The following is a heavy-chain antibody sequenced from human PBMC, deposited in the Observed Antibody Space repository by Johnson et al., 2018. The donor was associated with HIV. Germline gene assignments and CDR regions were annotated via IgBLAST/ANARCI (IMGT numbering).Heavy chain of an antibody. CDR3: ARETSDDAFGL. D-gene: IGHD1-26*01. CDR2: INSDGSST. J-gene: IGHJ3*01. V-gene: IGHV3-74*01. Sequence: MLLVESGGGLVQPGGSLRLSCAASRFSFSSYWMHWVRQAPGKGLVWVSRINSDGSSTNYADSVKGRFTISRDNAKNSLYLQMNSLRAEDTAVYYCARETSDDAFGLWGHGTMVTVSS. CDR1: RFSFSSYW.